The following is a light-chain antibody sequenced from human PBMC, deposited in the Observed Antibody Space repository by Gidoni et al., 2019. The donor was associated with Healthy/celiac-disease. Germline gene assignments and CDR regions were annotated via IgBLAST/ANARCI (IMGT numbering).Light chain of an antibody. CDR2: SKN. CDR3: AAWDDSLPGRV. V-gene: IGLV1-44*01. CDR1: RTNIGSNT. J-gene: IGLJ3*02. Sequence: QSVLTQQPSTSRTPGQRVTIYCSGSRTNIGSNTVNWYQQHQGTAPKLLIYSKNQRHSGVPDRFSGSKSGTSASLAISGLQSEDEADYYCAAWDDSLPGRVFGGGTKLTVL.